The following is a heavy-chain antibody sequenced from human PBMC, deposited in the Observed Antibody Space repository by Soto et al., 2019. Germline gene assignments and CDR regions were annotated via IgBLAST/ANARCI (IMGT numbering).Heavy chain of an antibody. CDR1: GFTFSNAW. Sequence: GGSLRLSCAASGFTFSNAWMNWVRQAPGKGLEWVGRIKSKTDGGTTDYAAPVKGRFTISRDDSKNTLYLQMNSLKTEDTAVYYCTTDTVRVTSSCYYYYYGMDVWGQGTTVTVSS. CDR3: TTDTVRVTSSCYYYYYGMDV. D-gene: IGHD4-4*01. CDR2: IKSKTDGGTT. V-gene: IGHV3-15*07. J-gene: IGHJ6*02.